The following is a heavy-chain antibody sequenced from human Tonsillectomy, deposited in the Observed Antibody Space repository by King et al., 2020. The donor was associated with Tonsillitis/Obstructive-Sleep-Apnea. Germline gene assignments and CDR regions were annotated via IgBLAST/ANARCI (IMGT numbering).Heavy chain of an antibody. J-gene: IGHJ4*02. CDR2: ISSSGSTI. CDR1: GFTFSSYE. Sequence: VQLVESGGGLVQPGGSLRLSCAASGFTFSSYEMNWVRQAPGKGLEWVSYISSSGSTIYYADSVKGRFTISRDNAKNSLYLQMNSLRAEDTAVYYCARDVTIFGVVRRDDYWGQGTLVTVSS. V-gene: IGHV3-48*03. D-gene: IGHD3-3*01. CDR3: ARDVTIFGVVRRDDY.